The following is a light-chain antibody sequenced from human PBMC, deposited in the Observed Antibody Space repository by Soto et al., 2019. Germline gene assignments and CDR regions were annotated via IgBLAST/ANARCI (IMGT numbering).Light chain of an antibody. CDR2: DAS. J-gene: IGKJ1*01. Sequence: DIQMTQSPSTLSASVGDRVTITCRASQSISGWLAWYQQKPGKAPKLLIYDASSLESGVPSRFSVSGSGTEFTLTISSLQPDDVATYYCQQDDSSWTFGQGTKVEIK. CDR1: QSISGW. CDR3: QQDDSSWT. V-gene: IGKV1-5*01.